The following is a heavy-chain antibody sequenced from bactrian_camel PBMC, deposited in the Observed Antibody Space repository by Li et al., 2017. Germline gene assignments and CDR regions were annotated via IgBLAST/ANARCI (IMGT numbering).Heavy chain of an antibody. V-gene: IGHV3S55*01. CDR3: AARQPCRVWLGYDDPGEYNI. Sequence: VQLVESGGGSVQAGGSLTLSCTASGLTSDDFAMGWYRQRLGTGCNLVAVMSSDGSSYYSDPVKGRFLISRDHDKKILVLQMNDLIPEDTAMYYCAARQPCRVWLGYDDPGEYNIWGQGTQVTVS. CDR2: MSSDGSS. D-gene: IGHD5*01. CDR1: GLTSDDFA. J-gene: IGHJ4*01.